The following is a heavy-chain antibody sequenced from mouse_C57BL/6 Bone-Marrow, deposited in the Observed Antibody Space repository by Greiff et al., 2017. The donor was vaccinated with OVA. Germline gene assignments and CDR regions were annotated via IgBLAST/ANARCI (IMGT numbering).Heavy chain of an antibody. V-gene: IGHV1-55*01. CDR3: ARSLLLRFSMDY. CDR2: IYPGSGST. J-gene: IGHJ4*01. Sequence: VQLQQPGAELVKPGASVKMSCKASGYTFTSYWITWVKQRPGQGLEWIGDIYPGSGSTNYNEKFKSKATLTVDTSSSTAYMQLSRLTSEDSAVYYCARSLLLRFSMDYWGQGTSVTVSS. CDR1: GYTFTSYW. D-gene: IGHD1-1*01.